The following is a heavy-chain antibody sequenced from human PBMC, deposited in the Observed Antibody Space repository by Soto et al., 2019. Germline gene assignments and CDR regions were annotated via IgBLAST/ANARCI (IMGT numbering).Heavy chain of an antibody. J-gene: IGHJ4*02. CDR3: ASMGYHYGSGSYPLDY. D-gene: IGHD3-10*01. V-gene: IGHV4-61*02. CDR2: MYNSGST. Sequence: PSQTLSLTCSVACGSIVGLSYYLSRIRQPPGKGLEWIGCMYNSGSTYYNPSLKSRVTISLDTSKNQFSLNLRSVTAADTAVYYCASMGYHYGSGSYPLDYWGQGTLVTVSS. CDR1: CGSIVGLSYY.